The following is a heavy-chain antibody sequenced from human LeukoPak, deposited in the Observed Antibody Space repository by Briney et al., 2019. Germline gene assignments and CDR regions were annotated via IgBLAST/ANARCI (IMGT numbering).Heavy chain of an antibody. CDR2: IYHSGTT. J-gene: IGHJ4*02. V-gene: IGHV4-38-2*02. CDR1: GYSISSGYY. D-gene: IGHD1-26*01. CDR3: ARGVSGSYDQDYFDL. Sequence: SETLSLTCTGSGYSISSGYYWGRIRQPPGKGLEWIGIIYHSGTTYYNPSLQSRVSISLDTSKNQFSLTLGSVTAADTSVYYCARGVSGSYDQDYFDLWGQASLVTVSS.